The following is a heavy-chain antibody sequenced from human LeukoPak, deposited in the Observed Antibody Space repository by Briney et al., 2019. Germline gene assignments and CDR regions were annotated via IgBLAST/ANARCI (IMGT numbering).Heavy chain of an antibody. Sequence: SQTLSPTCTVSGGSISSGDYYWSWIRQPPGKGLEWIGYIYYSGSTYYNPSLKSRVTISVDTSKNQLSLKLTSVTAADTAVYYCARPYYYDSRIDPWGQGTLVTVSS. CDR2: IYYSGST. CDR3: ARPYYYDSRIDP. D-gene: IGHD3-22*01. J-gene: IGHJ5*02. CDR1: GGSISSGDYY. V-gene: IGHV4-30-4*01.